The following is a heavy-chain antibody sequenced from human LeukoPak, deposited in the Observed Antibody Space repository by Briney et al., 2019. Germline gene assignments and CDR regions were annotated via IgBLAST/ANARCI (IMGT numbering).Heavy chain of an antibody. CDR2: IIGSGRST. V-gene: IGHV3-23*01. CDR1: GFTFNSYV. CDR3: AKGFNYYASGSHFDS. J-gene: IGHJ4*02. Sequence: GGSLRLSCAASGFTFNSYVMNWVRQAPGKGLEWVSGIIGSGRSTCYADSVKGRFSISRDNSKNTVYLQMNSLRVEDTAVYFCAKGFNYYASGSHFDSWGQGTLVTVSS. D-gene: IGHD3-10*01.